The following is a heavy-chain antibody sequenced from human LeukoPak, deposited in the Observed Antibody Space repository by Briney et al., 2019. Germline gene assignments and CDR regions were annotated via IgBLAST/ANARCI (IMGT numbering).Heavy chain of an antibody. CDR1: GNSLSETS. J-gene: IGHJ4*02. D-gene: IGHD1-26*01. Sequence: GASVKVSCKVSGNSLSETSIHWVRQAPGQWLEWMGGFEPEDGEPIFAQRFQGRFSMSEDTSTDTAYMELSSLTLEDTAVYYCATADKWEALDYWGQGTLVTVSS. CDR2: FEPEDGEP. V-gene: IGHV1-24*01. CDR3: ATADKWEALDY.